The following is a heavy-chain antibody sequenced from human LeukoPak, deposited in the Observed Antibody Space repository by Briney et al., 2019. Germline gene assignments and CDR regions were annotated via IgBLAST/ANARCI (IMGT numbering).Heavy chain of an antibody. CDR1: GFTFSSYG. V-gene: IGHV3-30*18. CDR3: AKAPRGDYYDSSGYYYEYFQH. J-gene: IGHJ1*01. D-gene: IGHD3-22*01. Sequence: GRSRRLSCAASGFTFSSYGMHWVRQAPGKGRGWVAVISYDGSNKYYADSVKGRFTISRDNSKNTLYLQMNSLRAEDTAVYYCAKAPRGDYYDSSGYYYEYFQHWGQGTLVTVSS. CDR2: ISYDGSNK.